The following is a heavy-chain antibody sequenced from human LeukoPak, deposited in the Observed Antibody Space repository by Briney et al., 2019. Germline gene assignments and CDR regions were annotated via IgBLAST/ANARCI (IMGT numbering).Heavy chain of an antibody. CDR3: ARQYSYCTNGVCPFDY. J-gene: IGHJ4*02. CDR2: IYTSGST. D-gene: IGHD2-8*01. Sequence: SETLPFTCTVSGGSITSYYWSWIRQPPGKGLEWIGYIYTSGSTNYNPSLKSRVTISVDTSKNQFSLKLSSVTAADTAVYYCARQYSYCTNGVCPFDYWGQGTLVTVSS. CDR1: GGSITSYY. V-gene: IGHV4-4*09.